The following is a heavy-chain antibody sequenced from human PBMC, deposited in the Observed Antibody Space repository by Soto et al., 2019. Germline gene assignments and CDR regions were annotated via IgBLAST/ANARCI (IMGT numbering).Heavy chain of an antibody. V-gene: IGHV3-23*01. J-gene: IGHJ6*02. CDR1: GFTFSSYA. CDR3: AKSGPASRLEWLLLMDV. CDR2: INGSGGST. Sequence: GGSLRLSCAASGFTFSSYAMSWVRQAPGKGLEWVSAINGSGGSTYYADSVKGRFTISRDNSKNTLYLQMNSLRAEDTAVYYCAKSGPASRLEWLLLMDVWGQGTTVTVSS. D-gene: IGHD3-3*01.